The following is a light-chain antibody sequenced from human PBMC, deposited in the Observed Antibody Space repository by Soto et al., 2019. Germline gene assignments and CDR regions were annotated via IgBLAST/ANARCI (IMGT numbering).Light chain of an antibody. J-gene: IGLJ3*02. V-gene: IGLV1-47*02. CDR2: CND. Sequence: QSVLTQPPSASGTPGQRVTISCSGSSCNIGTNYVYWYKQLPGTAPKLLIYCNDQRPSGVPDRLSGSKSGTSASLAISGLRSEDEADYYCATRDNSLSRWVFGGGTKLTVL. CDR1: SCNIGTNY. CDR3: ATRDNSLSRWV.